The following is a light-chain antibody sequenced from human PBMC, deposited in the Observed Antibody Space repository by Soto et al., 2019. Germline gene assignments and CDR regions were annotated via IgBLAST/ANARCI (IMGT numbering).Light chain of an antibody. CDR2: QDT. J-gene: IGLJ1*01. CDR1: KLGDKY. CDR3: QAWDSSTAV. Sequence: SSELTQPPSVSVSPGQTASITCSGDKLGDKYVYWYQQKPGQSPVLVIYQDTKRPSGIPERFSGSNSGNTAALTINGTQAMDEADYYCQAWDSSTAVFGTGTKLTVL. V-gene: IGLV3-1*01.